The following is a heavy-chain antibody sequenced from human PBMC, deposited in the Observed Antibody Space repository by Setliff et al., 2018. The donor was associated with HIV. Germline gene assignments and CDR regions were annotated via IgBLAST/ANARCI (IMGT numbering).Heavy chain of an antibody. CDR3: ARAMGANWSYPRAFDT. CDR1: GGSISSHY. V-gene: IGHV4-59*11. D-gene: IGHD1-26*01. J-gene: IGHJ3*02. Sequence: SETLSLTCTVSGGSISSHYRSWIRQPPGKGLEWIGYIYYSGSTNYNPSLKSRVTMSVDTSKNQFSLKLSSVTAADTAVYYCARAMGANWSYPRAFDTWGPGTMVTVSS. CDR2: IYYSGST.